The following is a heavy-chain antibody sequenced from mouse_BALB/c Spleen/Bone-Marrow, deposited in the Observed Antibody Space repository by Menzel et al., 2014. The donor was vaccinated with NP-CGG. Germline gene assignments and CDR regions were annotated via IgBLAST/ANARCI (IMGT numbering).Heavy chain of an antibody. Sequence: EVQRVESGGGLVQPGGSLKLSCAASGFTFSSYTMSWVRQTPEKRLEWVAYISNGGGSTYYPGTVKGRFTISRDNAKNTLYLQMSSLKSEDTAMYYCARQIYFPYFDYWGQGTTLTVSS. CDR2: ISNGGGST. J-gene: IGHJ2*01. CDR3: ARQIYFPYFDY. CDR1: GFTFSSYT. V-gene: IGHV5-12-2*01. D-gene: IGHD2-1*01.